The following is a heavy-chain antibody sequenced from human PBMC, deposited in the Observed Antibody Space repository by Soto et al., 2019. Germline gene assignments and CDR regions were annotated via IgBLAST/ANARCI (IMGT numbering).Heavy chain of an antibody. CDR3: ARDWNLAH. CDR2: IRATTTNT. CDR1: GFTFSAFP. V-gene: IGHV3-23*04. D-gene: IGHD1-1*01. J-gene: IGHJ4*02. Sequence: VQLVESGGGFVQPGGSLRLSCAASGFTFSAFPMNWVRQAPGKGLDWVATIRATTTNTYYADSGKGRFTISRDNSKNTLYLQMDRLRADDTAISYCARDWNLAHWGQGTLVT.